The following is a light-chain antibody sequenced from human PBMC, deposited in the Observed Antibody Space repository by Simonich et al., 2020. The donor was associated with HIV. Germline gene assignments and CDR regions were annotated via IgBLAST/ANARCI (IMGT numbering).Light chain of an antibody. CDR3: SSYRSSGTLV. CDR2: DVS. Sequence: QSALTQPASVSGSPGQSITFSCTGTSSDVGGYNYVSWYQQHPGKAPKLMIFDVSKRPSGISNRFSGSKSGNTASLTISGLQAEDEADYYCSSYRSSGTLVFGGRTKLTVV. J-gene: IGLJ3*02. V-gene: IGLV2-14*01. CDR1: SSDVGGYNY.